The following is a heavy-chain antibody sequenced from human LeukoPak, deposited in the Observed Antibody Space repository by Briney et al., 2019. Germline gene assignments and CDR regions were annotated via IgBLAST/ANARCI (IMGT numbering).Heavy chain of an antibody. V-gene: IGHV3-33*08. CDR1: GFTFSDHA. J-gene: IGHJ4*02. D-gene: IGHD5-12*01. CDR3: ASDSGYDGGDY. Sequence: GRSLRLSCTASGFTFSDHAMHWVRQAPGKGLEWVTVIWYDGSNKYYADSVKGRFTISRDNSKNTLYLQMNSLRAEDTAVYYCASDSGYDGGDYWGQGTLVTVSS. CDR2: IWYDGSNK.